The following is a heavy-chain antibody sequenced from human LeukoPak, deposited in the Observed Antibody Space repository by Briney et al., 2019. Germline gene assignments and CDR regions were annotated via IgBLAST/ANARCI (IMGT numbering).Heavy chain of an antibody. D-gene: IGHD3-10*01. CDR2: ISGSGGST. V-gene: IGHV3-23*01. CDR3: ARALVRGVMHFDF. J-gene: IGHJ4*02. CDR1: GFTFSRYA. Sequence: PGGSLRLSCAASGFTFSRYAMSWVRQAPGKGLEWVSTISGSGGSTYYADSVKGRFTISRDNAKNSLYLQMNSLRAEDTAVYYCARALVRGVMHFDFWGQGTLVTVSS.